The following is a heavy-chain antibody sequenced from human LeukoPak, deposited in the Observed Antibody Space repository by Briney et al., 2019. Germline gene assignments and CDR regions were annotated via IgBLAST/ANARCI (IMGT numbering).Heavy chain of an antibody. CDR3: ARVRAKYSSSGKPPDY. Sequence: ASVKVSCKASGYTFTSYDINRVRQATGQGLEWMGWMNPNSGNTGYAQKFQGRVTMTRNTSISTAYMELSSLRSEDAAVYYCARVRAKYSSSGKPPDYWGQGTLVTVSS. CDR2: MNPNSGNT. D-gene: IGHD6-13*01. CDR1: GYTFTSYD. V-gene: IGHV1-8*01. J-gene: IGHJ4*02.